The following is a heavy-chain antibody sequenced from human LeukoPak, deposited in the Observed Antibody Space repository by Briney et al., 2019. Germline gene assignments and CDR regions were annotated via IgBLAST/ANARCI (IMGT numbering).Heavy chain of an antibody. CDR1: GGSISSYY. CDR3: ATGYSSTWYYFDY. V-gene: IGHV4-59*08. D-gene: IGHD6-13*01. CDR2: IYYSGSA. J-gene: IGHJ4*02. Sequence: SETLSLTCTVSGGSISSYYWNWIRQPPGKGLEWIGYIYYSGSADYNPSLKSRVSMSVDTSKNQFSLKLSSVTATDTAVYYCATGYSSTWYYFDYWGQGTLVTVSS.